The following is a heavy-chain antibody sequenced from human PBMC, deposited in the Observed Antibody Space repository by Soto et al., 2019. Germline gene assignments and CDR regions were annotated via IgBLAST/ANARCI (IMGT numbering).Heavy chain of an antibody. D-gene: IGHD6-13*01. V-gene: IGHV3-33*01. CDR3: ARDLRYSSSWYLGAEYFQH. CDR1: GFTFSSYG. CDR2: IWYDGSNK. Sequence: GGSLRLSCAASGFTFSSYGMHWVRQAPGKGLEWVAVIWYDGSNKYYADSVKGRFTISRDNSKNTLYLQMNSLRAEDTAVYYCARDLRYSSSWYLGAEYFQHWGQGTQVTVSS. J-gene: IGHJ1*01.